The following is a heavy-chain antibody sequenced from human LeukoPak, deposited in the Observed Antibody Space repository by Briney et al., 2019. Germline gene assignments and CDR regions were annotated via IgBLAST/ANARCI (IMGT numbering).Heavy chain of an antibody. CDR1: GGSISHYY. CDR2: IFYSWSP. Sequence: SEPLSLTCTVSGGSISHYYWSCVRQPPGKALEWIGHIFYSWSPKYAPSLESRVTIFQDTSNNQFSLRLTSVTAADTAVYYCARQPSGYYDKSGYYPYYFDYWGQGALVTVSS. D-gene: IGHD3-22*01. CDR3: ARQPSGYYDKSGYYPYYFDY. J-gene: IGHJ4*02. V-gene: IGHV4-59*08.